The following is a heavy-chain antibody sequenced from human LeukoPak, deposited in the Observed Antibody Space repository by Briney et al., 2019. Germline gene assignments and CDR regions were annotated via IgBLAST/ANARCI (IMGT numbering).Heavy chain of an antibody. V-gene: IGHV1-18*01. J-gene: IGHJ3*02. CDR1: GYTFTSYG. Sequence: GASVKVSCKAPGYTFTSYGISWVRQAPGQGLEWMGWISAYNGNTNYAQKLQSRVTMTTDTSTSTAYMERRSLRSDDTAVYYCAGVKGAYYYDSSCYYWDAFDIWGQGTMVTVSS. CDR3: AGVKGAYYYDSSCYYWDAFDI. CDR2: ISAYNGNT. D-gene: IGHD3-22*01.